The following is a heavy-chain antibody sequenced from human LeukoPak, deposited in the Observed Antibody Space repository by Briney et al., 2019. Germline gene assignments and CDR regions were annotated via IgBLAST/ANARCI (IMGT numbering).Heavy chain of an antibody. J-gene: IGHJ4*02. V-gene: IGHV1-24*01. Sequence: ASVKVSCKVSGYTLTELSMHWVRQAPGKGLERMGGFDPEDGETIYAQKFQGRVTMTEDTSTDTAYMELSSLRSEDTAVYYCATKRLNSSGYYSLDYWGQGTLVTVSS. CDR1: GYTLTELS. CDR3: ATKRLNSSGYYSLDY. CDR2: FDPEDGET. D-gene: IGHD3-22*01.